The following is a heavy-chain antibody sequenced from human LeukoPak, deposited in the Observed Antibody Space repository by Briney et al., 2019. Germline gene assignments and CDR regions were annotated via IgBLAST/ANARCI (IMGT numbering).Heavy chain of an antibody. D-gene: IGHD6-19*01. CDR2: IYYSGST. V-gene: IGHV4-39*07. CDR3: ARVLAVAGTPFDY. Sequence: SETLSLTCTVSGGPISSSSYYWGWIRQPPGKGLECIGSIYYSGSTYYNPSLKSRAAISVDTSKNHFSLKLSSVTAADTAVYYCARVLAVAGTPFDYWGQGTLVTVSS. J-gene: IGHJ4*02. CDR1: GGPISSSSYY.